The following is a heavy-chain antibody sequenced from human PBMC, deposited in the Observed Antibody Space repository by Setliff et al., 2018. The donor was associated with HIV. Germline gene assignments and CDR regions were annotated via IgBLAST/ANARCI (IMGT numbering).Heavy chain of an antibody. CDR3: GREVVIAAIGSLGL. V-gene: IGHV1-2*02. CDR1: GYIFSDYY. CDR2: INPNSGDT. J-gene: IGHJ4*02. Sequence: GASVKVSCKAYGYIFSDYYIHWVRQAPGQGLEWMGWINPNSGDTKYSERFQGRVTMTRDTSMGAIFMELRSLTSADTAVYYCGREVVIAAIGSLGLWGQGTLVTVSS. D-gene: IGHD3-22*01.